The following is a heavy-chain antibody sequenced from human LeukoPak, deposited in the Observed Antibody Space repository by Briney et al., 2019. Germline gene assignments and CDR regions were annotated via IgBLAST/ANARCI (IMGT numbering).Heavy chain of an antibody. D-gene: IGHD3-10*01. CDR3: ARDRVASGRFGEVAS. Sequence: GGSLRLSCAASGFTFSAYSMNWVRQAPGKGLEWVSFISGGGSYIYYAESVKGRFTISRDNAKNSLYLQMNSLRAEDTAIYYCARDRVASGRFGEVASSGQGTLVTVSS. V-gene: IGHV3-21*01. J-gene: IGHJ5*02. CDR1: GFTFSAYS. CDR2: ISGGGSYI.